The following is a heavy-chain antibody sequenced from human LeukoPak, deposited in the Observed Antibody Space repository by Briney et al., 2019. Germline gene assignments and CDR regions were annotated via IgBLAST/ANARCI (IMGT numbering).Heavy chain of an antibody. V-gene: IGHV3-23*01. J-gene: IGHJ4*02. CDR3: VKARMPHCGTDCLES. Sequence: TGESLRPSCAASGFTFSNYGMSWVHQAPGKGLEWVSVIRGSGDGTYYADSVKGRFTISRDNSKNTVYLRMYSLRAEDTAVYYCVKARMPHCGTDCLESWGQGTLVTVSS. CDR2: IRGSGDGT. CDR1: GFTFSNYG. D-gene: IGHD2-21*02.